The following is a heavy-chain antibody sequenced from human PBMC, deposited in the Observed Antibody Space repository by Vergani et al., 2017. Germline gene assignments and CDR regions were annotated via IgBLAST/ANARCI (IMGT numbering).Heavy chain of an antibody. D-gene: IGHD6-13*01. CDR1: GYTFTSYG. J-gene: IGHJ4*02. CDR3: ARDEGAQLVPRGMGEFDY. CDR2: ISAYIGNT. Sequence: QVQLVQSGAEVKKPGASVKVSCKASGYTFTSYGISWVRQAPGQGLEWMGWISAYIGNTNYAQKLQGRVTMTTDTSTSTAYMELRSLRSDDTAVYYCARDEGAQLVPRGMGEFDYWGQGTLVTVSS. V-gene: IGHV1-18*01.